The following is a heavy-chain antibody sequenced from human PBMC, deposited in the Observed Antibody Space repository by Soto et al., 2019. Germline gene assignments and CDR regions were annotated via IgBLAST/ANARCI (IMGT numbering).Heavy chain of an antibody. V-gene: IGHV3-33*01. Sequence: PGGSLRLSCAASGFTFSSYGMHWVRQAPGKGLEWVAVIWYDGSNKYYADSVKGRFTISRDNSKNTLYLQMNNVRAEDTAVYYCARGDFYDSSGPFSDAFDIWGQGTMVTVSS. J-gene: IGHJ3*02. CDR3: ARGDFYDSSGPFSDAFDI. CDR2: IWYDGSNK. CDR1: GFTFSSYG. D-gene: IGHD3-22*01.